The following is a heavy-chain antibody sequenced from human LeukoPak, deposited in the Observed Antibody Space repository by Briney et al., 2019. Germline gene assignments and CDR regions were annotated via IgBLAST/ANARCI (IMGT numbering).Heavy chain of an antibody. CDR2: IRSDGSDK. CDR1: GFTFSSYG. Sequence: GGSLRLSCAASGFTFSSYGMNWVRQAPGKGLEWVASIRSDGSDKKYADSVKGQFTISRDNSKSTLNLQMNSLRPEDTAVYYCAKSQVTGWYDFDYWGQGTLVTVSS. D-gene: IGHD6-19*01. V-gene: IGHV3-30*02. J-gene: IGHJ4*02. CDR3: AKSQVTGWYDFDY.